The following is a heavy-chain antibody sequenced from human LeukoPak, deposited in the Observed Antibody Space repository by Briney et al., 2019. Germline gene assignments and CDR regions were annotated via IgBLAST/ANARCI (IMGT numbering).Heavy chain of an antibody. J-gene: IGHJ4*02. CDR2: ISPYNGNT. CDR3: ARDQYDYVWGSYRPYFDY. D-gene: IGHD3-16*02. Sequence: ASVKVSCKASGYTFTSYGISWVRQAPGQGLEWMVSISPYNGNTNYAERLQGRVIMTTDTSTRTAYMELRSLRSDDTAVFYCARDQYDYVWGSYRPYFDYWGQGTLVTVSS. V-gene: IGHV1-18*04. CDR1: GYTFTSYG.